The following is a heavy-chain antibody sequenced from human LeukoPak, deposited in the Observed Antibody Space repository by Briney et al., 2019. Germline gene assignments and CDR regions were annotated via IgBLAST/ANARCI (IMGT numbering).Heavy chain of an antibody. V-gene: IGHV3-30-3*01. CDR2: ISYDGSNK. Sequence: GGSLRLSCAASGFTFSTYTMNWVRQAPGKGLEWVALISYDGSNKYYADSVKGRFTISRDNSKNTLYLQMNSLRAEDTAVYYCARAGYYYASGSYGIHFDYWGQGTPVTVSS. CDR3: ARAGYYYASGSYGIHFDY. CDR1: GFTFSTYT. D-gene: IGHD3-10*01. J-gene: IGHJ4*02.